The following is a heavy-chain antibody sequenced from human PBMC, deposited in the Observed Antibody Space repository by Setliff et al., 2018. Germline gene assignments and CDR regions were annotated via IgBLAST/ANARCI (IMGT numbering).Heavy chain of an antibody. CDR1: GASLRSGSNY. CDR3: AKEHVVISFVTNTHHHYGMDV. D-gene: IGHD2-8*01. J-gene: IGHJ6*02. Sequence: KSSETLSLTCTVSGASLRSGSNYWGWFRQPAGKGLEWVGRIYTDGTTNYNPSLKSRVSISADTSMNHFPLRMTSVSAADTAVYYCAKEHVVISFVTNTHHHYGMDVWGQGTTVT. V-gene: IGHV4-61*02. CDR2: IYTDGTT.